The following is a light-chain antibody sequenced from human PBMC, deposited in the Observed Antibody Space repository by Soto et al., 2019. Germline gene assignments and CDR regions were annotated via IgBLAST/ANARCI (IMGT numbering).Light chain of an antibody. CDR1: SSDVGSYNL. V-gene: IGLV2-23*02. CDR3: CSYAGSSTFV. J-gene: IGLJ1*01. Sequence: QSLLPKPSSVYGSPGQSITISCTGTSSDVGSYNLVSWYQQHPGKAPKLMIYEVSKRPSGVSNRFSGSKSGNTASLTISGLQAEDEADYYCCSYAGSSTFVFGTGTKVTVL. CDR2: EVS.